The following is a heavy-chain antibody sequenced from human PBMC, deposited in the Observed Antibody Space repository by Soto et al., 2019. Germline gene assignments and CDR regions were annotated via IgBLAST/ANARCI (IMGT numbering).Heavy chain of an antibody. V-gene: IGHV3-30*18. CDR1: GFTFSSYG. CDR3: AKDREVVVVPAAMYFDY. J-gene: IGHJ4*02. CDR2: ISYDGSNK. D-gene: IGHD2-2*01. Sequence: QVQLVESGGGVVQPGRSLRLSCAASGFTFSSYGMHWVRQAPGKGLEWVAVISYDGSNKYYADSVKGRFTISRDNSKNTLYLQMNSLRAEDTAVYYCAKDREVVVVPAAMYFDYWGQGTLVTVSS.